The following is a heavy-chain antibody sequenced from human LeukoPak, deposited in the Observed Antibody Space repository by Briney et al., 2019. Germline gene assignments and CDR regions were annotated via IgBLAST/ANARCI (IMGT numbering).Heavy chain of an antibody. CDR2: INHSGST. CDR3: ARGRRGITMVRGAYYMDV. D-gene: IGHD3-10*01. J-gene: IGHJ6*03. V-gene: IGHV4-34*01. CDR1: GGSFSGYY. Sequence: SETLSLTCAVYGGSFSGYYWSWIRQPPGKGLEWIGEINHSGSTNYNPSLKSRLTISVDTSKNQFSLKLSSVTAADTAVYYCARGRRGITMVRGAYYMDVWGKGTTVTVSS.